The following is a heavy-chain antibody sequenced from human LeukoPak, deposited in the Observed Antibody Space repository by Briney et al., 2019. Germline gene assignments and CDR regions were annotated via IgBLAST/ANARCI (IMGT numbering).Heavy chain of an antibody. CDR2: INHSGST. V-gene: IGHV4-34*01. Sequence: PSETLSLTCAVYGGSFSGYYWSWIRQPPGKGLEWIGEINHSGSTNYNPSLKSRVTISVDTSKNQFSLKLSSVTAADTAVYYCARSVQSYGRPYFDYWGQGTLVTVSS. D-gene: IGHD5-18*01. CDR1: GGSFSGYY. J-gene: IGHJ4*02. CDR3: ARSVQSYGRPYFDY.